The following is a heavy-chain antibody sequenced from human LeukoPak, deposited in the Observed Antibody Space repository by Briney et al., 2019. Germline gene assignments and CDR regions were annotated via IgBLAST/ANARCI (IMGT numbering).Heavy chain of an antibody. CDR3: ARGPLFGWELRPVDP. Sequence: ASVKVSCKASGYTFTSYGISWLRQAPGQGLEWMGWISAYNGNTNYAQKLQGRVTMTTDTSTSTAYMELRSLRSDDTAVYYCARGPLFGWELRPVDPWGQGTLVNVSS. V-gene: IGHV1-18*01. CDR2: ISAYNGNT. CDR1: GYTFTSYG. D-gene: IGHD1-26*01. J-gene: IGHJ5*02.